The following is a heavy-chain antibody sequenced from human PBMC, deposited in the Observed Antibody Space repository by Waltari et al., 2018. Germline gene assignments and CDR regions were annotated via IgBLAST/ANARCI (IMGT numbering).Heavy chain of an antibody. Sequence: VQQAPGKGLEWMGLVDPEDGETIYAEKFQGRVTITADTSTDTAYMELSSLRSEDTAVYYCATHPWGSYRPFDYWGQGTLVTVSS. CDR2: VDPEDGET. CDR3: ATHPWGSYRPFDY. V-gene: IGHV1-69-2*01. D-gene: IGHD3-16*02. J-gene: IGHJ4*02.